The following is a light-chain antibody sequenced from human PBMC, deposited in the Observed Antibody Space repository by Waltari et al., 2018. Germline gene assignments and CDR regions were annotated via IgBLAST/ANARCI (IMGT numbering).Light chain of an antibody. CDR2: VNSDGSH. CDR3: ETGGHGTWV. J-gene: IGLJ3*02. CDR1: SGHTSNI. Sequence: QLVLTQSPSASASLGAPVKLTCTLSSGHTSNIIAWLPQRPERGPRYLMKVNSDGSHSKGDDIPDRFSGSSSGAERYLTISSLQSEDEADYYCETGGHGTWVFGGGTKLTVL. V-gene: IGLV4-69*01.